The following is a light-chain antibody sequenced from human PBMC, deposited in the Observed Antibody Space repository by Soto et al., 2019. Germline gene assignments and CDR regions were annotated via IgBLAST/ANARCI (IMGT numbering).Light chain of an antibody. CDR2: WAS. V-gene: IGKV4-1*01. Sequence: DIVMTQSPDSLAVSLGERATINCKSSQSVLYSSNNKNFLAWYQQKPGQPPKLLIYWASTRESGVPDRFSGSGSGKDFTLTISILQAEDVAVYYWQQYYTTPFTFGPGTKVDIK. CDR3: QQYYTTPFT. J-gene: IGKJ3*01. CDR1: QSVLYSSNNKNF.